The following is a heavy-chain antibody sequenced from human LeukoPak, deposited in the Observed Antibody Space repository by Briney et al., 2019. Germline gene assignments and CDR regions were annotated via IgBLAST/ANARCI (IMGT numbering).Heavy chain of an antibody. J-gene: IGHJ4*02. CDR3: AIGTISGLIPVDY. CDR2: INPSGGST. CDR1: GYTFTSCY. V-gene: IGHV1-46*01. D-gene: IGHD3-22*01. Sequence: ASVKVSCKASGYTFTSCYMHWVRQAPGQGLERMGIINPSGGSTSYAQKFQGRVTMTRDTSTSTVYMELSSLRSEDTAVYYCAIGTISGLIPVDYWGQGTLVTVSS.